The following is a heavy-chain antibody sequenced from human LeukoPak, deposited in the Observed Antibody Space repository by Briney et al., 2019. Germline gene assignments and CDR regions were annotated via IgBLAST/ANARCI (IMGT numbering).Heavy chain of an antibody. CDR3: ARDRGDSSGYYWYYYYGMDV. D-gene: IGHD3-22*01. V-gene: IGHV3-66*01. CDR2: IYSGGST. CDR1: GFTFDDYG. Sequence: GGSLRLSCAASGFTFDDYGMSWVRQAPGKGLEWVSVIYSGGSTYYADSVKGRFTISRDNSKNTLYLQMNSLRAEDTAVYYCARDRGDSSGYYWYYYYGMDVWGQGTTVTVSS. J-gene: IGHJ6*02.